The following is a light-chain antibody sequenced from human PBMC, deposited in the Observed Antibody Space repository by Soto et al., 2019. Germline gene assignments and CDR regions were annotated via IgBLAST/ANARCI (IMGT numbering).Light chain of an antibody. CDR1: QSISSW. V-gene: IGKV1-5*03. CDR2: KAS. CDR3: QQYNSFWT. J-gene: IGKJ1*01. Sequence: DIQMTQSPSALSASVGDRVTITCRASQSISSWLAWYQQKPGKAPNLLIYKASTLGSGVPSRFSGSGSGTEFTLTISSLQPDDFPTYYCQQYNSFWTFGRGTKVDIK.